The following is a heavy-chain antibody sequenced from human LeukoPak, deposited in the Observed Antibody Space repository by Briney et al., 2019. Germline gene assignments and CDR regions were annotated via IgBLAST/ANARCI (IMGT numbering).Heavy chain of an antibody. CDR1: GFTFSSYA. CDR2: ISGSGGSK. V-gene: IGHV3-23*01. D-gene: IGHD1-26*01. CDR3: AKDSKIVGPTFRSYHYMDV. Sequence: GGSLRLSCAASGFTFSSYAMSWVRQAPGKGLEWVSGISGSGGSKYYADSVKGRFTISRDNSKNTLYLQMNSLRVEDTAVYYCAKDSKIVGPTFRSYHYMDVWGKGTTVTVSS. J-gene: IGHJ6*03.